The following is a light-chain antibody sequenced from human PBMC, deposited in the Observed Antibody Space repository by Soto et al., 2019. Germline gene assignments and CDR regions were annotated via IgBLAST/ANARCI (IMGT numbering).Light chain of an antibody. CDR3: DSYTSSSTVV. J-gene: IGLJ2*01. V-gene: IGLV2-14*01. Sequence: QSALTQPASVSGSPGQSITISCTGTSSDVGGYNYVSWYQQHPAKAPKLMIYEVSNRPSGVSNRFSGSKSGNTASLTISGLQAEDEADYYCDSYTSSSTVVFGGGTKVTVL. CDR1: SSDVGGYNY. CDR2: EVS.